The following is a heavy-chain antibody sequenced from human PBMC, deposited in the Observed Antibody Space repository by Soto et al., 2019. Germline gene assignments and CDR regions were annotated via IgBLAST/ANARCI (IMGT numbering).Heavy chain of an antibody. J-gene: IGHJ4*02. V-gene: IGHV3-23*01. Sequence: EVQLLESGGGLVQPGGSLRLSCAASGFTFSSYAMSWVRQAPGKGLEWVSAISGSGGSTYYADSVNGRFTISRDNSKNTLYLQMNSLRAEDTAVYYCAKDLTDGYRPTALDYWGQGTLVTVSS. CDR3: AKDLTDGYRPTALDY. D-gene: IGHD5-12*01. CDR2: ISGSGGST. CDR1: GFTFSSYA.